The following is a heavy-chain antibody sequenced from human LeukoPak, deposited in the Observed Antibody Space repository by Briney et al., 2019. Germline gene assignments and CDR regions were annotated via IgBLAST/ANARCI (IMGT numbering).Heavy chain of an antibody. D-gene: IGHD6-13*01. V-gene: IGHV1-69*05. J-gene: IGHJ4*02. Sequence: GASVKVSCKASGGTFSSYAISWVRQAPGQGLEWMGGIIPIFGTANYAQKFQGRVTITTDESTSTAYMELSSLRSEDTAVYYCARGEGYSSSWYWDYFDYWGQGTLVTVSS. CDR2: IIPIFGTA. CDR1: GGTFSSYA. CDR3: ARGEGYSSSWYWDYFDY.